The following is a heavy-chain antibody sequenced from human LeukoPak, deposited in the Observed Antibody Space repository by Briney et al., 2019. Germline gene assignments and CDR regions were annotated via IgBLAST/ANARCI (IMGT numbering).Heavy chain of an antibody. J-gene: IGHJ4*02. CDR2: ISSSSSTI. Sequence: GGSLRLSCAASGFTFSRYNMNWVRQAPGKGLEWVSHISSSSSTIYYADSVKGRFTISRDNAKNSLYLQMNSLRAEDTAVYYCARVSPRITMVRGVIKGGYFDYWGQGTLVTVSS. D-gene: IGHD3-10*01. V-gene: IGHV3-48*01. CDR1: GFTFSRYN. CDR3: ARVSPRITMVRGVIKGGYFDY.